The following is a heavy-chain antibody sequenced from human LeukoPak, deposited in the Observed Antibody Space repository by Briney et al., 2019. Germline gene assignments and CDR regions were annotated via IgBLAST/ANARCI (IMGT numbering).Heavy chain of an antibody. Sequence: ASVKVSCKASGYTFTSYDINWVRQATGQGLEWMGIINPSGGSTEYAQKFQGRVTMTRDTSTSTVYMELSSLRSEDTAVYYCARDPGWKEFDYWGQGTLVTVSS. J-gene: IGHJ4*02. D-gene: IGHD1-1*01. CDR3: ARDPGWKEFDY. CDR1: GYTFTSYD. V-gene: IGHV1-46*03. CDR2: INPSGGST.